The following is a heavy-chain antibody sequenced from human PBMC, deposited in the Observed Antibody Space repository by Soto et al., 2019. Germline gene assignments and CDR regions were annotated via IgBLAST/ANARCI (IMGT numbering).Heavy chain of an antibody. Sequence: EVQLVESGGGLVKPGGSLRLSCTVSGFTFSGYSMNWVRQAPGKGLEWVSAISSSGTYIYYADSVKGRFTISSDNAQKELYLHMNGLRAEDTAIYYCVRNNNVGSDHSDDTFAFWGQGTMVSVSS. J-gene: IGHJ3*01. CDR1: GFTFSGYS. D-gene: IGHD1-26*01. CDR3: VRNNNVGSDHSDDTFAF. V-gene: IGHV3-21*01. CDR2: ISSSGTYI.